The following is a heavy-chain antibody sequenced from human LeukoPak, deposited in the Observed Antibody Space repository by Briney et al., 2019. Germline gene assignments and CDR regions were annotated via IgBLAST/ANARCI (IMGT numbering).Heavy chain of an antibody. CDR3: ARDNQWELRRWFDP. J-gene: IGHJ5*02. V-gene: IGHV4-61*01. Sequence: SETLSLTCTVSGGSISSSSYYWGWIRQPPGKGLEWIGYIYYSGSTNYNPSLKSRVTISVDTSKNQFSLKLSSVTAADTAVYYCARDNQWELRRWFDPWGQGTLVTVSS. CDR2: IYYSGST. D-gene: IGHD1-26*01. CDR1: GGSISSSSYY.